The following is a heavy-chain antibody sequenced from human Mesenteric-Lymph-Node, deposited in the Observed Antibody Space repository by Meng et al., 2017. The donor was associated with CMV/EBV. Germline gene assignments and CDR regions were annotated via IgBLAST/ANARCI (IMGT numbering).Heavy chain of an antibody. CDR3: AKMRDGGYHYYGMDV. D-gene: IGHD3-16*01. CDR1: GFTFSSYW. CDR2: ISGSGGST. J-gene: IGHJ6*02. Sequence: GGSLRLSCAASGFTFSSYWMSWVRQAPGKGLEWVSAISGSGGSTYYADSVKGRFTISRENFSKTVYMQMNSLRAEDTAVYYCAKMRDGGYHYYGMDVWGQGTTVTVSS. V-gene: IGHV3-23*01.